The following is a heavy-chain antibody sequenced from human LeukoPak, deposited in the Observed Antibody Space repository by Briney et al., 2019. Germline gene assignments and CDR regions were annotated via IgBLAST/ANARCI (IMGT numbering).Heavy chain of an antibody. CDR1: GGSISSSSYY. J-gene: IGHJ6*03. CDR2: ISYSGNT. CDR3: ARVAPRKWDYYYYYMDV. V-gene: IGHV4-39*07. Sequence: PSETLSLTCTVSGGSISSSSYYWGWIRQPPGKGLEWIGSISYSGNTYYTPSLKSRVTISVDTSHNHFSLKLSSVTAADTAVYYCARVAPRKWDYYYYYMDVWSKGTTVTVSS. D-gene: IGHD1-14*01.